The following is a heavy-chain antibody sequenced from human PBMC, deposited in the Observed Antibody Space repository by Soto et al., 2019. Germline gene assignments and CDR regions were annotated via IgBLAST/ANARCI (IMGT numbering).Heavy chain of an antibody. CDR2: INPNSGGT. CDR3: ARDWEYSSSSSSYYGMDV. V-gene: IGHV1-2*02. J-gene: IGHJ6*02. CDR1: GYTFTGYY. D-gene: IGHD6-13*01. Sequence: ASVKVSCKASGYTFTGYYMHWVRQAPGQGLEWMGWINPNSGGTNYAQKFQGRVTMTRDTSISTAYMELSRLRSDDTAVYYCARDWEYSSSSSSYYGMDVWGQGTTVTVSS.